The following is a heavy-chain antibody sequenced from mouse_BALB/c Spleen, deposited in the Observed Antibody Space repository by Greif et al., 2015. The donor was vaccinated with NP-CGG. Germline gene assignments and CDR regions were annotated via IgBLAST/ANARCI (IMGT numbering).Heavy chain of an antibody. Sequence: LMASGPELVKPGASVQISCKASGYTFTDYYINWVNQKPGPGLEWIGWIYPGSGHTKYNEKFKGKATLTVDTSSSTAYMQCSRLTSEDTAVYFCARRTGTQAMDTWGQQTSVTVSP. V-gene: IGHV1-84*02. CDR1: GYTFTDYY. D-gene: IGHD4-1*01. J-gene: IGHJ4*01. CDR2: IYPGSGHT. CDR3: ARRTGTQAMDT.